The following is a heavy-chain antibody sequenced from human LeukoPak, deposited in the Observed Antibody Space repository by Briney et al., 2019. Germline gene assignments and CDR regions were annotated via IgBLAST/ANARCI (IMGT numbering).Heavy chain of an antibody. J-gene: IGHJ5*02. CDR2: IYHSGST. D-gene: IGHD3-10*01. CDR1: GGSISSSNW. Sequence: SETLSLTCAVSGGSISSSNWWSWVRQPPGKGLEWIGEIYHSGSTNYSPSLKSRVTISVDKSKNQFSLKLSSVTAADTAVYYCATLWFGELGSWFDPWGQGTLVIVSS. V-gene: IGHV4-4*02. CDR3: ATLWFGELGSWFDP.